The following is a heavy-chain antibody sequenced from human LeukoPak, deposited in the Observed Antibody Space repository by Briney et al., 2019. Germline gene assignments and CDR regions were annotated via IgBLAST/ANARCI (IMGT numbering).Heavy chain of an antibody. CDR2: IYYSGST. V-gene: IGHV4-59*08. CDR1: GGSISSYY. J-gene: IGHJ4*02. D-gene: IGHD2-8*02. Sequence: SETLSLTCTVSGGSISSYYWSWIRQPPGKGLEWIGYIYYSGSTYYNPSLKSRVTISVDTSKNQFSLKLSSVTAADTAVYYCARAPIGTGGVWHFDYWGQGTLVTVSS. CDR3: ARAPIGTGGVWHFDY.